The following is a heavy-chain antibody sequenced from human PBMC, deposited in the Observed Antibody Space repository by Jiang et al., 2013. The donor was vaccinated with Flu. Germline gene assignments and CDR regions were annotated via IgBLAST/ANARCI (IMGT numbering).Heavy chain of an antibody. V-gene: IGHV3-23*01. CDR1: GFTLSSYA. D-gene: IGHD5-18*01. CDR2: ISGSGGST. Sequence: QLLESGGDFVQPGGSLRLSCAASGFTLSSYAMSWVRQAPGKGLEWVSAISGSGGSTYSADSVKGRFTFSRDISKNTLYLQMDSLRGEDTAMYYCAKGSGSGYNYGYFDHWGQGTLVTVSS. J-gene: IGHJ4*02. CDR3: AKGSGSGYNYGYFDH.